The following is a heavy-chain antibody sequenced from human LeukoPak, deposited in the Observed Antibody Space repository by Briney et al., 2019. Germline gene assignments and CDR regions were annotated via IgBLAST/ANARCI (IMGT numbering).Heavy chain of an antibody. CDR1: GGSFGDYY. CDR3: ARRSDY. D-gene: IGHD1-26*01. J-gene: IGHJ4*02. CDR2: INHSGST. Sequence: SETLSLTCAVYGGSFGDYYWSWIRQPPGKGLEWIGEINHSGSTHYNPSLKSRVTISVDTSKNQFSLKLRSVTAADTAVYYCARRSDYWSQGTLVTVSS. V-gene: IGHV4-34*01.